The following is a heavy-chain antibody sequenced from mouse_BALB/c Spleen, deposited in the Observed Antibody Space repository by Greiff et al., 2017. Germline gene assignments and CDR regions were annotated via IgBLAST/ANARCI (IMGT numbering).Heavy chain of an antibody. Sequence: EVKVVESGPSLVKPSQTLSLTCSVTGDSITSGYWNWIRKFPGNKLEYMGYISYSGSTYYNPSLKSRISITRDTSKNQYYLQLNSVTTEDTATYYCARSLTVGFAYWGQGTLVTVSA. V-gene: IGHV3-8*02. CDR1: GDSITSGY. J-gene: IGHJ3*01. CDR2: ISYSGST. D-gene: IGHD1-3*01. CDR3: ARSLTVGFAY.